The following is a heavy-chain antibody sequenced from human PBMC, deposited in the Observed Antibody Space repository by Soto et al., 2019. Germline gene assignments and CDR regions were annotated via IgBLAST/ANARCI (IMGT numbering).Heavy chain of an antibody. CDR1: GFTFSSYW. J-gene: IGHJ3*02. CDR2: INSDGSST. D-gene: IGHD6-6*01. CDR3: ARVGDSAARDAFDI. Sequence: GGSLRLSCAASGFTFSSYWMHWVRQAPGKGLVWVSRINSDGSSTSYADSVKGRFTISRDNAKNTLYLQMNSLRAEDTAVYYCARVGDSAARDAFDIWGQGTMVTVSS. V-gene: IGHV3-74*01.